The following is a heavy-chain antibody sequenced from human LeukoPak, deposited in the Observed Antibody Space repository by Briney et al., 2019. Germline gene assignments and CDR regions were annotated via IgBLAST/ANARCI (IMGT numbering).Heavy chain of an antibody. CDR3: ARLGTVTSLTIYYYYYMDV. CDR2: IYTSGST. V-gene: IGHV4-4*09. J-gene: IGHJ6*03. Sequence: PSETLSLTCTVSGGSISSYYCCWIWLPPAQGLEWVGYIYTSGSTNYNPSLKSRVTISVDTSRNQFSLKLSSVAAADPAVYYCARLGTVTSLTIYYYYYMDVWGKGTTVTVSS. D-gene: IGHD4-11*01. CDR1: GGSISSYY.